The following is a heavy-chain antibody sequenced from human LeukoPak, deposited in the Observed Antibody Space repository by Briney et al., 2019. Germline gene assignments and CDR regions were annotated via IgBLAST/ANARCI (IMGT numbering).Heavy chain of an antibody. V-gene: IGHV3-64*02. CDR2: ISDSGSST. D-gene: IGHD6-19*01. CDR1: VFTSRSYA. CDR3: ARTEQWLSTGGWYWFDP. Sequence: GGSLRLSCAASVFTSRSYAMHCGCPAPGEGLEFVSSISDSGSSTYYAASVKGRFTVSRDNSKNTLFLQMDSLIPEDIAVYYCARTEQWLSTGGWYWFDPWGQGTLVTVSS. J-gene: IGHJ5*02.